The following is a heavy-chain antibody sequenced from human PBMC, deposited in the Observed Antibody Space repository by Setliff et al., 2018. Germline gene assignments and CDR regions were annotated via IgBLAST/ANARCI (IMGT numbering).Heavy chain of an antibody. V-gene: IGHV1-8*02. J-gene: IGHJ5*02. D-gene: IGHD2-15*01. CDR2: MKPKNGDT. CDR3: TRGAKYCSGATCFSSWFDP. Sequence: ASVKVSCKASGGTFSSYAISWVRQAPGQGLEWMGWMKPKNGDTGYAQKFQGRVNMTRDTSISTAYMELSSLRSDDTAVYYCTRGAKYCSGATCFSSWFDPWGQGTLVTVSS. CDR1: GGTFSSYA.